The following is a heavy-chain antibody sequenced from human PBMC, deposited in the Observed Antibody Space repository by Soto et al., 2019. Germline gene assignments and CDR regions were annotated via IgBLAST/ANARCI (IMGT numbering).Heavy chain of an antibody. V-gene: IGHV2-5*01. CDR2: FYWNDDK. CDR3: AHIPTATDDFCFDY. Sequence: QITLTESGPTLVTPTQTLTLTCSFSGFSLTTSGVAVGWFSQPPGKAPEWLAVFYWNDDKRYSPTLRSTLTVTSHSAKIQVVLTLANVDPVDSGKYYCAHIPTATDDFCFDYFGQGTLGTVSS. J-gene: IGHJ4*02. CDR1: GFSLTTSGVA. D-gene: IGHD2-21*02.